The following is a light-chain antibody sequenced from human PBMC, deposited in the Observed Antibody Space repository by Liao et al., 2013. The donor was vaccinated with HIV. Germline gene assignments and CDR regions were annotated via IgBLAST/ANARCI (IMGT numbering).Light chain of an antibody. V-gene: IGLV3-21*01. CDR3: QAWDSSTLYV. CDR2: YDS. J-gene: IGLJ1*01. Sequence: SYVLTQPPSVSVAPGKTARITCGGNNIGSKSVHWYQQKPGQAPVLVIYYDSDRPSGIPERFSGSNSGNTATLTISRVEAGDEADYYCQAWDSSTLYVFGTGTKVTVL. CDR1: NIGSKS.